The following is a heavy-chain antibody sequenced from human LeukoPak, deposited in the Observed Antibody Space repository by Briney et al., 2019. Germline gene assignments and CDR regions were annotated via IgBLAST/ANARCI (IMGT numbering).Heavy chain of an antibody. CDR3: ARRVGRWFGERAYYYNYMDV. CDR1: GGSISSGVYS. J-gene: IGHJ6*03. V-gene: IGHV4-30-4*07. D-gene: IGHD3-10*01. Sequence: PSQTLSLTCAVSGGSISSGVYSWSWIRQPPGKGLEWIGYIYYSGNTYYNPSLKSRVTISVDTSKNQFSLKLSSVTAADTAVYYCARRVGRWFGERAYYYNYMDVWGKGTTVTISS. CDR2: IYYSGNT.